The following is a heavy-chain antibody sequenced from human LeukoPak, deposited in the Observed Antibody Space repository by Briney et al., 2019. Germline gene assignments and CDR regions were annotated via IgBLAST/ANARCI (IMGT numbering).Heavy chain of an antibody. CDR2: MNPNSGNT. D-gene: IGHD6-6*01. CDR3: ARGDSSSSTRYYYYYYMDV. Sequence: GASVKVSCKASGYTFTSYDISWVRQATGQGLEWMGWMNPNSGNTGYAQKFQGRVTMTRNTSISTAYMELSSLRSEDTAVYYCARGDSSSSTRYYYYYYMDVWGKGTTVTVSS. CDR1: GYTFTSYD. V-gene: IGHV1-8*01. J-gene: IGHJ6*03.